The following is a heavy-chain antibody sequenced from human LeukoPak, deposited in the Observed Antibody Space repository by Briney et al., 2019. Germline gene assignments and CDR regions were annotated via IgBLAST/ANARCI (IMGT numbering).Heavy chain of an antibody. V-gene: IGHV3-74*01. Sequence: GSLRLSCAASGFTFSNYWMHWVRQAPGKGLVWVSRINSDGSSTTYADSVKGRFTVSRDNAKNTLYLQMNSLRAEDTAVYYCASRGVATGAFDIWGQGTMVTVSS. D-gene: IGHD5-12*01. CDR2: INSDGSST. CDR3: ASRGVATGAFDI. J-gene: IGHJ3*02. CDR1: GFTFSNYW.